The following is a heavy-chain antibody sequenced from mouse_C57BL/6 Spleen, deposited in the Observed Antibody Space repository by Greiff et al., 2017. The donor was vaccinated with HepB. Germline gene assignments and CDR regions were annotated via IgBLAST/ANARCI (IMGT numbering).Heavy chain of an antibody. CDR1: GYTFTDYY. J-gene: IGHJ4*01. V-gene: IGHV1-26*01. Sequence: EVQLQQSGPELVKPGASVKISCKASGYTFTDYYMNWVKQSHGKSLEWIGDINPNNGGTSYNQKFKGKATLTVDKSSSTAYMELHSLTSEDYAVYYCARGGGSSWERAMDYWGQGTSVTVSS. CDR3: ARGGGSSWERAMDY. CDR2: INPNNGGT. D-gene: IGHD1-1*01.